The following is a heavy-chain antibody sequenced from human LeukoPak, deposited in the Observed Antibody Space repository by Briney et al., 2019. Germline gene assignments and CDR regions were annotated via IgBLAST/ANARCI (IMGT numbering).Heavy chain of an antibody. CDR3: ARDWGGYGPTSHDY. CDR1: GFTFSSYR. Sequence: PGGSLRLSCAASGFTFSSYRMHWVRQAPGRGLVWVSRISSDGSSTIYADSVKGRFTISRDNAKNTLYLQMNSLRAEDTAVYYCARDWGGYGPTSHDYWGQGTLVTVSS. J-gene: IGHJ4*02. CDR2: ISSDGSST. V-gene: IGHV3-74*01. D-gene: IGHD3-16*01.